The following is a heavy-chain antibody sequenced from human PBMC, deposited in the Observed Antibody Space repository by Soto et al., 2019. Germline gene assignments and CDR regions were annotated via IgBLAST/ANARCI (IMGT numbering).Heavy chain of an antibody. V-gene: IGHV5-10-1*01. Sequence: PGESLKISCKGSGYSFTSYWISWVRQMPGKGLEWMGRIDPSDSYTNYSPSFQGHVTISADKSISTAYLQWSSLKASDTAMYYCARHLADSCSWYYYYYGMDVWGQGTTVTVSS. CDR2: IDPSDSYT. CDR3: ARHLADSCSWYYYYYGMDV. D-gene: IGHD6-13*01. CDR1: GYSFTSYW. J-gene: IGHJ6*02.